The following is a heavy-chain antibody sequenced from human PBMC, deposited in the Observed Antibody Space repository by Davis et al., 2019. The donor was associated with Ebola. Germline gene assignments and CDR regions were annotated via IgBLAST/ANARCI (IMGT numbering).Heavy chain of an antibody. V-gene: IGHV1-18*01. Sequence: ASVKVSCKASGYIFTSYGVNWVRQAPGQGLEWMGWISAYNGNTNYAQKLQGRVTMTTDTSTSTAYMELRSLRSDDTAVYYCARAPFIVGATYPIDYWGQGTLVTVSS. J-gene: IGHJ4*02. CDR3: ARAPFIVGATYPIDY. CDR1: GYIFTSYG. CDR2: ISAYNGNT. D-gene: IGHD1-26*01.